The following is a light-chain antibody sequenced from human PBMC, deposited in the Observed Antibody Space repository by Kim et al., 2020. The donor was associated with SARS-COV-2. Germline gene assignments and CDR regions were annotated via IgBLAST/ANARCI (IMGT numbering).Light chain of an antibody. CDR3: QAWDSSTAV. CDR1: KLGDKY. J-gene: IGLJ2*01. CDR2: QDS. V-gene: IGLV3-1*01. Sequence: VSPGQTASITCSGDKLGDKYACWYQQKPGQSPVLVIYQDSKRPSGFPERFSGSNSGNTATLTISGTQAMDEADYYCQAWDSSTAVFGGGTKLTVL.